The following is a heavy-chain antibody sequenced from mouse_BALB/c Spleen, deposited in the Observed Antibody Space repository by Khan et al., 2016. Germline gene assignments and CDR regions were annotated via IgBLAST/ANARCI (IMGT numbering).Heavy chain of an antibody. CDR1: GYTFTSYW. J-gene: IGHJ2*01. CDR2: IYPGDGAT. V-gene: IGHV1-87*01. Sequence: QVRLQQSGAELARPGASVKLSCKASGYTFTSYWMQWVKQRPGQGLEWIGAIYPGDGATRYTQKFKGKATLTAAKSSSTAYMQLSSLESEDAAVYYCARAIGLPSYGSSYFDYWGQGTTLTVSS. D-gene: IGHD1-1*01. CDR3: ARAIGLPSYGSSYFDY.